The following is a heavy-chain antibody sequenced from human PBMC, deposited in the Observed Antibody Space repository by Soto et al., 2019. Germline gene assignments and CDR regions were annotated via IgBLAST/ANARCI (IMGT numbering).Heavy chain of an antibody. J-gene: IGHJ4*02. CDR3: ASGWFGEFVYQFDY. Sequence: QVQLVQSGAEVKKPGASVKVSCKPSGYTFTSYGITWVRQAPGQGLEWMGWISAYNGNTNYAQKFQGRVTMTTDKSTSTDYMELRGLGSDDTAVYYCASGWFGEFVYQFDYWGPGTLVTVSS. CDR2: ISAYNGNT. D-gene: IGHD3-10*01. CDR1: GYTFTSYG. V-gene: IGHV1-18*01.